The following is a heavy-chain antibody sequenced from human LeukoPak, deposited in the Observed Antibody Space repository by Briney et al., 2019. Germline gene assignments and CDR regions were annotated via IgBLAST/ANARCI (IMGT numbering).Heavy chain of an antibody. CDR2: ISGSGGST. D-gene: IGHD2-15*01. Sequence: GGSLRLSCAASGFTFSSYAMSWVHQAPGKGLEWVSAISGSGGSTYYADSVKGRFTISRDNSKNTLYLQMNSLRAEDTAVYYCAKVFSSLPAEYFQHWGQGTLVTVSS. CDR3: AKVFSSLPAEYFQH. CDR1: GFTFSSYA. V-gene: IGHV3-23*01. J-gene: IGHJ1*01.